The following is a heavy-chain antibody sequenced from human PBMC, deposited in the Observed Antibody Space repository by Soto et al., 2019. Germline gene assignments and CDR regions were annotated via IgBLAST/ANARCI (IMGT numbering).Heavy chain of an antibody. J-gene: IGHJ4*02. CDR2: IYYSGST. Sequence: SETLSLTCTVSGGSINSGGYYWSWIRQHPGKGLEWIGYIYYSGSTYYNPSLKSRVTISVDTSKNQFSLKLSSVTAADTAVYYCARGTDDSSGYYYGYWGQGTLVTVSS. D-gene: IGHD3-22*01. V-gene: IGHV4-31*03. CDR1: GGSINSGGYY. CDR3: ARGTDDSSGYYYGY.